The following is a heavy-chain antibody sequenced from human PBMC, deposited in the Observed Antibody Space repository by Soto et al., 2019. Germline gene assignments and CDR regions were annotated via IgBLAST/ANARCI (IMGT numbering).Heavy chain of an antibody. D-gene: IGHD5-18*01. CDR2: IYPGDSDT. J-gene: IGHJ6*03. Sequence: PGESLKISCKGSGYSFTSYWIGWVRQMPGKGLEWMGIIYPGDSDTRYSPSFQGQVTISADKSISTAYLQWSSLKASDTAMYYCARAQYSYGPTYYYYYYMDVSGKGTTVTAP. CDR1: GYSFTSYW. V-gene: IGHV5-51*01. CDR3: ARAQYSYGPTYYYYYYMDV.